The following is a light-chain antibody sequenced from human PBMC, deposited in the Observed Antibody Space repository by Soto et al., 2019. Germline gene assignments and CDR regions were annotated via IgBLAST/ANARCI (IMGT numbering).Light chain of an antibody. CDR1: QSVSSSY. CDR2: GAS. Sequence: EIVLTQSPATLSLSPGERATLSCTASQSVSSSYFAWYQQKPGQAPRLLIYGASNRATGIPDKFSNSGSGTDFTLTLDRLQPEDFAVYYCQQCGSLPYTFGQATKLQI. J-gene: IGKJ2*01. V-gene: IGKV3-20*01. CDR3: QQCGSLPYT.